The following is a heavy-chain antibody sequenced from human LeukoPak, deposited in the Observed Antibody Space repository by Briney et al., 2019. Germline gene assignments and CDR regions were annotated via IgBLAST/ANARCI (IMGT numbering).Heavy chain of an antibody. D-gene: IGHD3-22*01. CDR1: GFTFDDYA. V-gene: IGHV3-9*01. Sequence: PGRSLRLSCAASGFTFDDYAMHWVRQAPGKGLEWVSGVSWNSGSIGYADSVKGRFTISRDNAKNSLYLQMNSLRAEDTALYYCAKAPTSDYYDSSGYFVYWGQGTLVTVSS. CDR2: VSWNSGSI. J-gene: IGHJ4*02. CDR3: AKAPTSDYYDSSGYFVY.